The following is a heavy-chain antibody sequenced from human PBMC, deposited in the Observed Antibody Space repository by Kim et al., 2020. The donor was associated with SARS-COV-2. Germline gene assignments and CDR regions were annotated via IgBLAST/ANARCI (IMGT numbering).Heavy chain of an antibody. CDR2: GTT. J-gene: IGHJ5*02. Sequence: GTTYYTPSLKRRGTISVDTSKNQFSLKLSSVTAADTAVYYCARRSGYYIGWFDPWGQGTLVTVSS. V-gene: IGHV4-39*01. CDR3: ARRSGYYIGWFDP. D-gene: IGHD3-22*01.